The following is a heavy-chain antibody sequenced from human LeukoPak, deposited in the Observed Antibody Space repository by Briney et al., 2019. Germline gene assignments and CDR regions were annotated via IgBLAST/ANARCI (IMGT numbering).Heavy chain of an antibody. CDR2: ISSSGSTI. Sequence: GSLRLSCAASGFTFSDYYMSWLRQAPGKGLEWVSYISSSGSTIYYADSVKCRFTISRHNAKNSMYLQMNSLRAEHRAGYFCARAVFDSGALDIWGQGTMVTVSS. D-gene: IGHD3-22*01. V-gene: IGHV3-11*01. CDR3: ARAVFDSGALDI. CDR1: GFTFSDYY. J-gene: IGHJ3*02.